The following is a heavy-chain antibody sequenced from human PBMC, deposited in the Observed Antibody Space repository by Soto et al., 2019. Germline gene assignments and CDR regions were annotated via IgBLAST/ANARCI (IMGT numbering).Heavy chain of an antibody. J-gene: IGHJ4*02. Sequence: QVQLVQSGAEVKKPESSVKVSCKAPGGTFSTYAISWVRQAPGQGLEWMGGIIPMFGTANYAQRFQDRVTIAADESTNAAYRALISLRSEDTAVYFCASGIQMWLRRINNGYSGWGQGTLVTVSS. D-gene: IGHD5-12*01. CDR2: IIPMFGTA. CDR1: GGTFSTYA. CDR3: ASGIQMWLRRINNGYSG. V-gene: IGHV1-69*12.